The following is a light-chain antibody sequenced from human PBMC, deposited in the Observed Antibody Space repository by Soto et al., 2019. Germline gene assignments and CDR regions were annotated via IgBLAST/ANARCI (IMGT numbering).Light chain of an antibody. Sequence: QSVLTQPASVSGSPGQSITISCTGTSSDVGSYNLVSWYQQHPGKAPKLLIYEVNKRPSGVSNRFSGSKSGNTASLTISGLQDDDEADHYCCSYADAIYLFGTGTKLTVL. V-gene: IGLV2-23*02. J-gene: IGLJ1*01. CDR2: EVN. CDR1: SSDVGSYNL. CDR3: CSYADAIYL.